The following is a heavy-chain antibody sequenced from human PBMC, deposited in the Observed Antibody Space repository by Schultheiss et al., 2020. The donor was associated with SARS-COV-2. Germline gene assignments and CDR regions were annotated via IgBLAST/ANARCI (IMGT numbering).Heavy chain of an antibody. CDR1: GFTFSGSA. D-gene: IGHD3-22*01. V-gene: IGHV3-73*01. Sequence: GSLRLSCAASGFTFSGSAMHWVRQASGKGLEWVGRIRSKANSYATAYAASVKGRFTISRDDSKNTAYLQMNSLKTEDTAVYYCTRHERFYDSSGYYYDAFDIWGQGTMVTVSS. CDR3: TRHERFYDSSGYYYDAFDI. J-gene: IGHJ3*02. CDR2: IRSKANSYAT.